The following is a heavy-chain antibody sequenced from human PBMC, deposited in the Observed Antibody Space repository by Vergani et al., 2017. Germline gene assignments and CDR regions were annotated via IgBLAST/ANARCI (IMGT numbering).Heavy chain of an antibody. D-gene: IGHD3-10*01. V-gene: IGHV4-38-2*01. Sequence: QVQLQESGPGLVKPSETLTLTCDVSDSSIMTNPYWGWFRQSPGKGLEWIGCIHPSGDTHYNSSLKSRVSISIVSSSNFSLSLSSVTAADTAIYYCARHRGSGGFFPSSYFYGMDVWGHGTTVTVSS. CDR1: DSSIMTNPY. J-gene: IGHJ6*02. CDR2: IHPSGDT. CDR3: ARHRGSGGFFPSSYFYGMDV.